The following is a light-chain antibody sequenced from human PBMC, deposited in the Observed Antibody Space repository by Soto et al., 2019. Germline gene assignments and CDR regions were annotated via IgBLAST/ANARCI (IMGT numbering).Light chain of an antibody. V-gene: IGLV2-14*01. J-gene: IGLJ1*01. Sequence: QSALTQPASVSGSPGQSITISCTGTSSDVGNYNYVSWYQHHPGKAPKLMIFDVSNRPSGVSNRFSGSKSDNTASLTISGLQAEDEADYYCSSYSTSSTLYVFGTGTKLTVL. CDR2: DVS. CDR3: SSYSTSSTLYV. CDR1: SSDVGNYNY.